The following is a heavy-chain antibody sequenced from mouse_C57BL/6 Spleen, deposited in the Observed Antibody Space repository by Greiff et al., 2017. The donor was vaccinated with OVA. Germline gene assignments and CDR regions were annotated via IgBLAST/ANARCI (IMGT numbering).Heavy chain of an antibody. D-gene: IGHD1-1*01. CDR3: ARRGFYGSSWGAMDY. V-gene: IGHV8-12*01. Sequence: QVTLKESGPGILQSSQTLSLTCSFSGFSLSTSGMGVSWIRQPSGKGLEWLAHIYWDDDKRYNPSLKSRLTISKDTSRNQVFLKITSVDTADTATYYCARRGFYGSSWGAMDYWGQGTSVTVSS. J-gene: IGHJ4*01. CDR1: GFSLSTSGMG. CDR2: IYWDDDK.